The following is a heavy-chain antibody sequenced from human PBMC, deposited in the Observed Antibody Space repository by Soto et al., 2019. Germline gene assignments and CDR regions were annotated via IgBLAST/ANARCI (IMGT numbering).Heavy chain of an antibody. CDR1: GYTFTSYG. CDR3: ARGTPYGRLYYYYYMDV. J-gene: IGHJ6*03. D-gene: IGHD4-17*01. CDR2: ISAYNGNT. V-gene: IGHV1-18*01. Sequence: ASVKVSCKASGYTFTSYGISWVRQAPGQGLEWMGWISAYNGNTNYAQKLQGRVTMTTDPSTSTAYMELRSLRSDDTAVYYCARGTPYGRLYYYYYMDVWGKGTTVTVSS.